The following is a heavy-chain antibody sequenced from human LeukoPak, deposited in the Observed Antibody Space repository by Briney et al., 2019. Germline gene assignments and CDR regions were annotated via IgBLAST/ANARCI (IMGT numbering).Heavy chain of an antibody. J-gene: IGHJ4*02. V-gene: IGHV3-30*02. D-gene: IGHD3-22*01. CDR2: IRYDGSNK. CDR1: GFTFSSYG. Sequence: GGSLRLSCAASGFTFSSYGMHWVRQAPGKGLEWVAFIRYDGSNKYYADSVKGRFTISRDNSENTLYLQMNSLRAEDTAVYYCAKDGDYNDSSGYYFADYWGQGTLVTVSS. CDR3: AKDGDYNDSSGYYFADY.